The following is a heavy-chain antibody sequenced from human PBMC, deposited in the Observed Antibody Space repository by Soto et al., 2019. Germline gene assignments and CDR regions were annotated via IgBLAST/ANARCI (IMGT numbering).Heavy chain of an antibody. CDR3: ARGLRAAAENWFDP. Sequence: QVQLQESGPGLVKPSQTLSLTCTVSGGSISSGGYYWSWIRQHPGKGLEWIGYIYYSGSTYYNPSLKSRVTISVDTSKNRFSLKLSSVTAADTAVYYCARGLRAAAENWFDPWGQGTLVTVSS. CDR2: IYYSGST. CDR1: GGSISSGGYY. V-gene: IGHV4-31*03. D-gene: IGHD6-13*01. J-gene: IGHJ5*02.